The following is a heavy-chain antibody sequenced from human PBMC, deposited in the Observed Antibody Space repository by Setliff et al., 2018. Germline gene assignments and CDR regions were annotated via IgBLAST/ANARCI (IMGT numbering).Heavy chain of an antibody. CDR3: ARDQWVRSPPLYFSYSMDV. CDR2: IYTSGNT. Sequence: SETLSLTCTVSGGSISSGSHYWSWIRQPAGKGLEWIGRIYTSGNTNYNPSLKSRVTVSLDTSKNQFSLKLTSMTAADTAVYYCARDQWVRSPPLYFSYSMDVWGQGTTVTVSS. D-gene: IGHD5-12*01. V-gene: IGHV4-61*02. J-gene: IGHJ6*02. CDR1: GGSISSGSHY.